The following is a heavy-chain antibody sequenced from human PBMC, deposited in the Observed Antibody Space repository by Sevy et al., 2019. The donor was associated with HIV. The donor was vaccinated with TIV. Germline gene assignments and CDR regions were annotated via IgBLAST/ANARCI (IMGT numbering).Heavy chain of an antibody. CDR2: ISGSGGST. D-gene: IGHD1-26*01. J-gene: IGHJ4*02. Sequence: GGSLRLSCAASGFTFSSYAMSWVRQAPGKGLEWVSAISGSGGSTYYADSVKGRVTIPRDNSKNTLYLQMNSLRAEDTAVYYCAKDQPKWELLGGFDYWGQGTLVTVSS. V-gene: IGHV3-23*01. CDR1: GFTFSSYA. CDR3: AKDQPKWELLGGFDY.